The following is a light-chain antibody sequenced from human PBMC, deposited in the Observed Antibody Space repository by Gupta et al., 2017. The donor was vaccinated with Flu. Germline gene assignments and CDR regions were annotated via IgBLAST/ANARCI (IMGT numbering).Light chain of an antibody. CDR3: QHYGSSKYT. Sequence: EVVLTQSPGTLSLSPGERVTLSCRASQSVISTYLAWYQQKPGQSPRLLIYGASNRATGIPDSFSGSGSGTDFTVTISRLEAEDFAVYYCQHYGSSKYTFGQGTKLEIK. V-gene: IGKV3-20*01. CDR1: QSVISTY. J-gene: IGKJ2*01. CDR2: GAS.